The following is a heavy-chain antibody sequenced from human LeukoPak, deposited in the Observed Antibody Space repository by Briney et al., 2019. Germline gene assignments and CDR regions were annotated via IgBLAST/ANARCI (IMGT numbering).Heavy chain of an antibody. CDR1: GFAFNTYA. CDR2: IWHDGSHK. V-gene: IGHV3-33*01. D-gene: IGHD3-10*01. J-gene: IGHJ4*02. CDR3: AREIFGSGGYPDF. Sequence: PGGSLRLSRAASGFAFNTYAMHWVRQAPGQGLEWVALIWHDGSHKFYSNSVRGQFTISRDNSKNTVSLQMNNLRPEDTAVYYCAREIFGSGGYPDFWGQGTLVTVSS.